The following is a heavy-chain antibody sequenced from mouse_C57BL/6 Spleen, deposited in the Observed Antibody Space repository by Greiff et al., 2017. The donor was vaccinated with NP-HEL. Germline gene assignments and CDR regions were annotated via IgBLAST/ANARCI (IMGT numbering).Heavy chain of an antibody. D-gene: IGHD4-1*01. CDR3: TTQGPLGRAY. Sequence: VQLQQSGAELVRPGASVKLSCTASGFNIKDDYMHWVKQRPEQGLEWIGWIDPENGDTDYASKFQGKATITADTSSNTAYLQLSSLTSEDTAVYYCTTQGPLGRAYWGQGTLVTVSA. V-gene: IGHV14-4*01. CDR1: GFNIKDDY. J-gene: IGHJ3*01. CDR2: IDPENGDT.